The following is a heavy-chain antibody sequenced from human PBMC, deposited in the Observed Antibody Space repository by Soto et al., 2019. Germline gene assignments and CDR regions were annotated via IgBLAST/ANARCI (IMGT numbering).Heavy chain of an antibody. V-gene: IGHV3-30*18. J-gene: IGHJ6*02. D-gene: IGHD5-18*01. CDR2: ISYDGSNK. CDR1: GFTFSSYG. Sequence: QVQLVESGGGVVQPGRSLRLSCAASGFTFSSYGMHWVRQAPGKGLEWVAVISYDGSNKYYADSVKGRFTISRDNSKNTLYLQMNSLRAEDTAVYYCAKDRHRRIYTAPAGYYYYGMDVWGQGTTVTVSS. CDR3: AKDRHRRIYTAPAGYYYYGMDV.